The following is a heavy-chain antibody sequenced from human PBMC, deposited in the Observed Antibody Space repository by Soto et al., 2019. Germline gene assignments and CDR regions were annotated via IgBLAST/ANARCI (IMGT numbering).Heavy chain of an antibody. CDR3: ARAYTSSYQSHFDF. CDR1: GYTFTSYY. D-gene: IGHD3-22*01. J-gene: IGHJ4*02. Sequence: ASVKVSCKASGYTFTSYYIHWVRQAPGQGLEWMGIMNLSGDYTKYEQRFRGRVTMTRDTSTSTVYMELSSLRSEDTAVYYCARAYTSSYQSHFDFWGQGTLVTSPQ. V-gene: IGHV1-46*01. CDR2: MNLSGDYT.